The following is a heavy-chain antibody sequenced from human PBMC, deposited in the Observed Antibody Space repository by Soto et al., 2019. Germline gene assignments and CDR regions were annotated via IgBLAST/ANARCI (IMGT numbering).Heavy chain of an antibody. J-gene: IGHJ6*02. V-gene: IGHV3-21*01. CDR1: GFTFSSYS. Sequence: GGSLRLSCAASGFTFSSYSMNWVRQAPGKGLEWVSSISSSSSYIYYADSVKGRFTISRDNAKNSLYLQMNSLRAEDTAVYYCARWALQSPGNPHHNYGMDVWGQGTTVTVSS. CDR3: ARWALQSPGNPHHNYGMDV. CDR2: ISSSSSYI.